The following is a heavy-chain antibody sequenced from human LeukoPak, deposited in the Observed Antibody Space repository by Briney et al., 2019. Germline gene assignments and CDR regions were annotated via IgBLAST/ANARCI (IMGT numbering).Heavy chain of an antibody. D-gene: IGHD3-10*01. J-gene: IGHJ6*03. Sequence: SETLSLTCTVSGGSISSYYWSWIRQPPGKGLEWIGYIYYSGSTNYNPSLKSRVTISVDTSKNQFSLKLSSVTAADTAVYYCARGGDGSVSYLYYYYYYMDVWGKGTTVTVSS. CDR1: GGSISSYY. V-gene: IGHV4-59*01. CDR2: IYYSGST. CDR3: ARGGDGSVSYLYYYYYYMDV.